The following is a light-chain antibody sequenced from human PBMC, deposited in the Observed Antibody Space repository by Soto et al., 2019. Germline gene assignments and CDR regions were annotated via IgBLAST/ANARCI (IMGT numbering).Light chain of an antibody. CDR2: WAS. CDR3: HQDYCSPQGT. J-gene: IGKJ1*01. V-gene: IGKV4-1*01. CDR1: QSVLYNSNNRNY. Sequence: DIVMTQSPDSLAVSLGERATINCKSSQSVLYNSNNRNYLAWYQQKPGHPPKLLISWASTRASGVPDRFSGSRSGTDFTLTISSLQDEDVTAYYCHQDYCSPQGTFGQGTRVEIK.